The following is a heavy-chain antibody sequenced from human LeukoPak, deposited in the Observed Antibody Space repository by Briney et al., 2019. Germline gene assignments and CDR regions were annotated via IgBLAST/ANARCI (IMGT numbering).Heavy chain of an antibody. CDR1: GFTFSSYS. D-gene: IGHD2-2*01. Sequence: PGGSLRLSCAASGFTFSSYSMNWVRQAPGKGLEWVSPISSSSSYIYYADSVKGRFTISRDNAKNSLYLQMNSLRAEDTAVYYCASLYCSSTSCYDYYYYGMDVWGKGTTVTVSS. CDR3: ASLYCSSTSCYDYYYYGMDV. V-gene: IGHV3-21*01. J-gene: IGHJ6*04. CDR2: ISSSSSYI.